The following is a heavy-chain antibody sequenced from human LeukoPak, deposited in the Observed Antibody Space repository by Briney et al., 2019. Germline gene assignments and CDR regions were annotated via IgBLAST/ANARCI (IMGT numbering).Heavy chain of an antibody. D-gene: IGHD3-3*01. CDR3: ARGSDGYYTKYYFDY. CDR1: GGSISSYY. V-gene: IGHV4-59*13. J-gene: IGHJ4*02. CDR2: IYYSGST. Sequence: SETLSLTCTVSGGSISSYYWSWIRQPPGKGLEWIGYIYYSGSTNYNPSPKSRVTISVDTSKNQFSLKLSSVTAADTAVYYCARGSDGYYTKYYFDYWGQGTLVTVSS.